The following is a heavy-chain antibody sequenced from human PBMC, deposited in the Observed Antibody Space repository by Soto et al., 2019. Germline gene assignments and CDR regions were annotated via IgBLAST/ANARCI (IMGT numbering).Heavy chain of an antibody. CDR2: ISYDGRNK. D-gene: IGHD2-2*01. CDR1: GFTFSLNA. CDR3: ARDRYSAAVATYLDY. Sequence: QVQLVESGGGGVQPGRSLRLSCAASGFTFSLNAMHWVRQAPGKWLEWVAVISYDGRNKFYADSVKGRFTISRDNSKNTLYLQMSSLKSEDTAVYYCARDRYSAAVATYLDYWGQGALVTVSS. V-gene: IGHV3-30*15. J-gene: IGHJ4*02.